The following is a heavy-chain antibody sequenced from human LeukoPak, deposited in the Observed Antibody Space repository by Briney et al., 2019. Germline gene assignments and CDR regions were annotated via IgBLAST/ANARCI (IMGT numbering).Heavy chain of an antibody. J-gene: IGHJ4*02. CDR2: INHRGST. V-gene: IGHV4-34*01. CDR3: ARKQLASSGFYFDY. D-gene: IGHD6-13*01. CDR1: GGSFSGYY. Sequence: SETLSLTCAVYGGSFSGYYWSWIRQPPGKGPEWIGEINHRGSTNYNPSLKSRVTISVDTSKNQFSLNLSSVTAADTAVYYCARKQLASSGFYFDYWGQGTLVTVSS.